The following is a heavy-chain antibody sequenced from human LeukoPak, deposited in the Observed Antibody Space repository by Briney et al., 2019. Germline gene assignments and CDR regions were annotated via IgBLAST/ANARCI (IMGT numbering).Heavy chain of an antibody. J-gene: IGHJ4*02. V-gene: IGHV3-48*03. Sequence: GGSLRLSCAASGFTFGNYEMNWVRQAPGKGLEWVSYISLSASTIYFADSVKGRFTISRDNAKNSLYLQMNSLRAEDTAVYYCARLGYCSSSSCHGEYYFDYWGQGTLVTVSS. CDR2: ISLSASTI. CDR1: GFTFGNYE. CDR3: ARLGYCSSSSCHGEYYFDY. D-gene: IGHD2-2*01.